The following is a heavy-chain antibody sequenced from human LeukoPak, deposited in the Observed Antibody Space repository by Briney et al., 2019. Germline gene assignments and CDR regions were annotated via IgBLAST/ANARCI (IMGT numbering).Heavy chain of an antibody. CDR2: ISAYNGNT. Sequence: ASVKVSCKASDYTFTSYGISWVRQAPGQGLEWMGWISAYNGNTNYAQKLQGRVTMTTDTSTSTAYMELRSLRSDDTAVYYCARAPQYCSGGSCYFFAGREYYFDYWGQGTLVTVSS. J-gene: IGHJ4*02. CDR3: ARAPQYCSGGSCYFFAGREYYFDY. V-gene: IGHV1-18*01. D-gene: IGHD2-15*01. CDR1: DYTFTSYG.